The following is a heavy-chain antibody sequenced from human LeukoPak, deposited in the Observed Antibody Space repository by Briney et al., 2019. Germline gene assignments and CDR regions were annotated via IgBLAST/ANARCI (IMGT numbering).Heavy chain of an antibody. CDR1: AFTFSNAW. Sequence: GGSLRLSCAASAFTFSNAWMSWVRQAPGKGLEWVALISYDGEYEYYADSVKGRFTISRDNAKNTLYLQMNSLKPDDTAVYYCAEDLPSGYYAGPNHWGQGTLVTVSS. J-gene: IGHJ4*02. CDR3: AEDLPSGYYAGPNH. V-gene: IGHV3-30*18. D-gene: IGHD3-22*01. CDR2: ISYDGEYE.